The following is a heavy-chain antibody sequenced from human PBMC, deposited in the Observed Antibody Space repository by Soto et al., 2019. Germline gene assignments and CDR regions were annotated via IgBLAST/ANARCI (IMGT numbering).Heavy chain of an antibody. Sequence: QVQLVQSGAEVKKPGSSVKVSCKASGGTFRSYAISWVRQAPGHGLEWMGWIIPIFGTANYAQKFQGRVTITADESTSTAYMELSSLRSEDTAVYYCARDQLGANWYFDLWGRGTLVTVSS. CDR2: IIPIFGTA. CDR3: ARDQLGANWYFDL. J-gene: IGHJ2*01. D-gene: IGHD6-13*01. CDR1: GGTFRSYA. V-gene: IGHV1-69*12.